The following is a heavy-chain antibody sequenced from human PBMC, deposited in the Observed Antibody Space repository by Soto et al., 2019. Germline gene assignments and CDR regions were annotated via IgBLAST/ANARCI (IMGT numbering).Heavy chain of an antibody. D-gene: IGHD4-17*01. J-gene: IGHJ6*03. V-gene: IGHV1-69*08. CDR1: GGTFSSYT. CDR3: ARDYGDENYYYYMDV. Sequence: QVQLVQSGAEVKKPGSSVKVSCKASGGTFSSYTISWVRQAPGQGLEWMGRIIPILGIANYAQKFQGRVTITADKSTSTAYMELSSLRSEDTAVYYCARDYGDENYYYYMDVWGNGTTVTVSS. CDR2: IIPILGIA.